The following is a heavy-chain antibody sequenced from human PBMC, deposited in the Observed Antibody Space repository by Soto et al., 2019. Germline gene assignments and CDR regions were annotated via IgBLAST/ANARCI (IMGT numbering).Heavy chain of an antibody. V-gene: IGHV3-30*09. CDR1: GFPFSSYS. D-gene: IGHD5-12*01. J-gene: IGHJ4*02. Sequence: PGGSLRLSCAGSGFPFSSYSMHLVRQAPGKGLEWVAVISKDGDKKYYADSVKGRFAISRDNSKNTLYLQMNSLRPEDTAVHYCAREWSVANPGYWGQGTQVTLFS. CDR2: ISKDGDKK. CDR3: AREWSVANPGY.